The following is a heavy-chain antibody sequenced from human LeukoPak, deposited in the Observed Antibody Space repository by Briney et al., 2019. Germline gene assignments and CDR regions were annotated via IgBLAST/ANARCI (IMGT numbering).Heavy chain of an antibody. V-gene: IGHV3-21*01. D-gene: IGHD2-21*01. CDR2: ISSGSSYI. Sequence: GGSLRLSCAASGFTFNSYSMNWVRQAPGKGLEWVSSISSGSSYIYYVDSVKGRFTISRDNAKNSLYLQMNSQSAEDTAVHHCARGAVSIEARPPYFDYWGQGTLVTVSS. J-gene: IGHJ4*02. CDR1: GFTFNSYS. CDR3: ARGAVSIEARPPYFDY.